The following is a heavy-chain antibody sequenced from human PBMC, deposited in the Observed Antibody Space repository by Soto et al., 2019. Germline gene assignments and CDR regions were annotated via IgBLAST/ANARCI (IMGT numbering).Heavy chain of an antibody. V-gene: IGHV3-23*01. Sequence: GGSLRLSCTASGFTFSNYAMSWVRQAPGKGLEWVSTISGSAGTTHYADSVKGRFTISRDNSKNTLYLHMNSLRAEDTAVYFCAKDLEGSGDYYYPSATYYMAYWGQGALVTVSS. CDR1: GFTFSNYA. CDR3: AKDLEGSGDYYYPSATYYMAY. D-gene: IGHD3-10*01. J-gene: IGHJ4*02. CDR2: ISGSAGTT.